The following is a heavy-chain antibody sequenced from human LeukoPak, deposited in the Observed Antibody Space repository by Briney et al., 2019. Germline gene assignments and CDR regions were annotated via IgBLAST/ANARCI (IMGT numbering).Heavy chain of an antibody. J-gene: IGHJ6*03. CDR3: ARDYYDSSGYYGRGGYYYMDA. CDR1: GASIGGYY. V-gene: IGHV4-4*07. Sequence: SETLSLTCTVSGASIGGYYWSWIRQPAGKGLEWIGRILTSGSTNYNPSLKSRVTISVDKSTNHFFLRLSSVTAADTAVYYCARDYYDSSGYYGRGGYYYMDAWGKGTTVTVSS. D-gene: IGHD3-22*01. CDR2: ILTSGST.